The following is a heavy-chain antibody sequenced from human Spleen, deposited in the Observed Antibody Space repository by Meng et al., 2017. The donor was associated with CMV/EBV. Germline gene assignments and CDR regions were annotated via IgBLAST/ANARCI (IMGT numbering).Heavy chain of an antibody. Sequence: SETLSLTCIVSGGSVSSGSYYWSWIRQPPGKGLEWIAHIYDSGSTSYNPSLKSRVTISVDTSKNQFSLKLSSVTAADTAVYYCARARYDFWSGYYDPYGMDVWGQGTTVTVSS. D-gene: IGHD3-3*01. J-gene: IGHJ6*02. CDR2: IYDSGST. CDR1: GGSVSSGSYY. V-gene: IGHV4-61*01. CDR3: ARARYDFWSGYYDPYGMDV.